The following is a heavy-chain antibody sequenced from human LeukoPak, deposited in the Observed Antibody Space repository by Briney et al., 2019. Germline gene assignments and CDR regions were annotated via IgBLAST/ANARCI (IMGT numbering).Heavy chain of an antibody. V-gene: IGHV3-23*01. Sequence: PGGSLRLSCVASGFTFSSHAVSWARQAPGKGLEWVSSISGSGGEIYNADSVRGRFTISRDNSKNTLYLQMNNLRPEDTAVYYCAKGWMFGELLNSWGQGTLVTVSS. J-gene: IGHJ4*02. CDR2: ISGSGGEI. CDR3: AKGWMFGELLNS. D-gene: IGHD3-10*02. CDR1: GFTFSSHA.